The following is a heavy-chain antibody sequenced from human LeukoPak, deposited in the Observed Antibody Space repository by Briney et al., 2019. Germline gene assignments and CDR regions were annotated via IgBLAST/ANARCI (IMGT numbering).Heavy chain of an antibody. V-gene: IGHV3-64*02. CDR1: GFTFTGHT. D-gene: IGHD1-26*01. CDR3: ARGRSGIVGATISGY. J-gene: IGHJ4*02. Sequence: GGSLRLSCVASGFTFTGHTMHWVRQAPGKGLEYVSAITSNGGSTYYADSVKGRFTISRDNAKNSLYLQMNSLRAEDTAVYYCARGRSGIVGATISGYWGQGTLVTVSS. CDR2: ITSNGGST.